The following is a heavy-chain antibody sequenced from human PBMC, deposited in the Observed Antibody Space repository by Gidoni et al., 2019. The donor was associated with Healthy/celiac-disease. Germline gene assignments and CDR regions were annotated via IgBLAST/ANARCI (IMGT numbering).Heavy chain of an antibody. CDR1: GFPFGDYA. Sequence: EVQLVESGGGLVKPGRSLRLSCTASGFPFGDYAMSWFRQAPRKGLEWVGFIRSKAYGGTTEYAASVKGRFTISRDDSKSIAYLQMNSLKTEDTAVYYCTPIAVATREFDYWGQGTLVTVSS. J-gene: IGHJ4*02. D-gene: IGHD6-19*01. V-gene: IGHV3-49*05. CDR3: TPIAVATREFDY. CDR2: IRSKAYGGTT.